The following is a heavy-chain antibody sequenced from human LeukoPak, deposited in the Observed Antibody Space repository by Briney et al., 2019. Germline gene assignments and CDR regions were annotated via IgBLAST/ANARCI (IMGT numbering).Heavy chain of an antibody. D-gene: IGHD3-10*01. CDR3: ARLRVRGVRGWFDP. J-gene: IGHJ5*02. V-gene: IGHV4-39*07. Sequence: PSETLSLTCTVSGGSISSSPYYWGWIRQPPGKGLEWIGSVYYRGNTYYNPSLKSRLTISVDTSKNQFSLKLSSVTAADTAVYYCARLRVRGVRGWFDPWGQGTLVTVSS. CDR2: VYYRGNT. CDR1: GGSISSSPYY.